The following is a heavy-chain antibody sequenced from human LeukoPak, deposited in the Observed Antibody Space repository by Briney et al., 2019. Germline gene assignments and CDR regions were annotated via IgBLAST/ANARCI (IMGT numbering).Heavy chain of an antibody. CDR3: ARFRGNGSRWYYYYGMDV. CDR1: GGSISSSSYY. D-gene: IGHD1-26*01. Sequence: PSETLSLTCTVSGGSISSSSYYWGWIRQPPGKGLEWIGSIYYSGSTYYGPSLQSRVTISVDTSKHQFSLNMRSVTAADTAVYYCARFRGNGSRWYYYYGMDVWGQGTTVTVSS. V-gene: IGHV4-39*01. CDR2: IYYSGST. J-gene: IGHJ6*02.